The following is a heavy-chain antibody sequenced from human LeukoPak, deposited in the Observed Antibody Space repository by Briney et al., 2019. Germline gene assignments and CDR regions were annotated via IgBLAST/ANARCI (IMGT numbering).Heavy chain of an antibody. Sequence: ASVTVSCKASGYTFTGYYMHWARQAPGQGLEWMGWINPNSGGTNYAQKFQGRVTMTRDTSISTAYMELSRLRSDDTAVYYCARDYGSGSYYTVGYWGQGTLVTVSS. D-gene: IGHD3-10*01. CDR2: INPNSGGT. CDR1: GYTFTGYY. CDR3: ARDYGSGSYYTVGY. V-gene: IGHV1-2*02. J-gene: IGHJ4*02.